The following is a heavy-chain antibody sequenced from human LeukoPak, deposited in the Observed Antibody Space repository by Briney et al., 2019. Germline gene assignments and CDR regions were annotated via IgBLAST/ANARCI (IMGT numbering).Heavy chain of an antibody. CDR2: MNPNSGNT. CDR1: GYTFTSYD. D-gene: IGHD3-10*01. Sequence: ASVKVSCKASGYTFTSYDINWVRQATGQGLEWVGWMNPNSGNTGYAQKFQGRVTMTRNTSISTAYMELSSLRSEDTAVYYCARAERDYYGSGSPYLGMDVWGQGTTVTVSS. V-gene: IGHV1-8*01. CDR3: ARAERDYYGSGSPYLGMDV. J-gene: IGHJ6*02.